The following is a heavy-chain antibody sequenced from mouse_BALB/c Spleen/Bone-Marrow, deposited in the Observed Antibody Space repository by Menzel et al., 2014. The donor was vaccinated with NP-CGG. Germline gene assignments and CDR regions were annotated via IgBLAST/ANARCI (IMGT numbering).Heavy chain of an antibody. Sequence: QVQLKESGPELVRPGVSAKISCKGSGYTFTDYAMHWVKQSHAKSLEWIGVISTYSGNTNYNQKFKGKATMTVDKSSSTAYMELARLTSEDSAIYYCARGIYYDSTWFAYWGQGTLVTVSA. CDR1: GYTFTDYA. CDR2: ISTYSGNT. J-gene: IGHJ3*01. CDR3: ARGIYYDSTWFAY. V-gene: IGHV1-67*01. D-gene: IGHD2-4*01.